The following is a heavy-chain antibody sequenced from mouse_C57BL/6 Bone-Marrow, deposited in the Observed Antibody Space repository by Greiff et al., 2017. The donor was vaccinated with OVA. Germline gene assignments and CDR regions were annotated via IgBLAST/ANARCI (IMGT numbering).Heavy chain of an antibody. CDR1: GYSITSGYD. J-gene: IGHJ4*01. D-gene: IGHD2-1*01. CDR3: ARGGTIFYGNYGGFAMDY. CDR2: ISYSGST. V-gene: IGHV3-1*01. Sequence: QSGPGMVKPSQSLSLTCTVTGYSITSGYDWHWIRHFPGNKLEWMGYISYSGSTNYNPSLKSRISITHDTSKNHFFLKLNSVTTEDTATYYCARGGTIFYGNYGGFAMDYWGQGTSVTVSS.